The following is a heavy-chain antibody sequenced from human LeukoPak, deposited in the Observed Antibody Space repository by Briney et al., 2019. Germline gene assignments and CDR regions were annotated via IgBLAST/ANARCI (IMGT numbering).Heavy chain of an antibody. CDR3: ATKPSPGSWFDP. J-gene: IGHJ5*02. CDR2: ISGSGGST. V-gene: IGHV3-23*01. CDR1: GFTFSSYA. D-gene: IGHD1-1*01. Sequence: GGSLRLSCAASGFTFSSYAMSGVRQAPGKGLEWVSAISGSGGSTYYADSVKGRFTISRDNSKNTLYLQMNSLRAEDTAVYYCATKPSPGSWFDPWGQGTLVTVSS.